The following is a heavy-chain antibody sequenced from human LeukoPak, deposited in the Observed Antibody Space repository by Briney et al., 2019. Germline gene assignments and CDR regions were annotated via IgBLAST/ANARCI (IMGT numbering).Heavy chain of an antibody. CDR1: GDSLSSYS. V-gene: IGHV4-59*01. D-gene: IGHD3-10*01. J-gene: IGHJ4*02. CDR3: ARDRFGEYFDY. CDR2: IYYSGSA. Sequence: SETLSPTCVVSGDSLSSYSWSWIRQPPGKGLESIGYIYYSGSASYNPSLKSRVTMSIDTSKNQFSLKLRSVTAADTAVYYCARDRFGEYFDYWGQGTLVTVSS.